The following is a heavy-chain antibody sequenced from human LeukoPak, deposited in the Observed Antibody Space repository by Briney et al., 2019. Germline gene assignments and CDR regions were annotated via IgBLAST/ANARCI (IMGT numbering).Heavy chain of an antibody. J-gene: IGHJ4*02. CDR1: GYTLTELS. D-gene: IGHD6-6*01. CDR3: ATAGFVSIAARLPDY. Sequence: ASVKVSCKVSGYTLTELSMHWVRQAPGKGLELMGGFDPEDGETIYAQKFQGRVTMTEDTSTDTAYMELSSLRSEDTAVYYCATAGFVSIAARLPDYWGQGTLVTVSS. V-gene: IGHV1-24*01. CDR2: FDPEDGET.